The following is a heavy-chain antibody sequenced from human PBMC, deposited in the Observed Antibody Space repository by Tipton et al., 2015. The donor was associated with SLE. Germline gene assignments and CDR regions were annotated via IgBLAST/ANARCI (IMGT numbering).Heavy chain of an antibody. CDR2: ISDSSYTI. J-gene: IGHJ4*02. Sequence: SLRLSCAASGFTFSSYSMNWVRQAPGKGLEWVSYISDSSYTIYYADSVKGRFTISRDNAKNSLYLQMNSLRAEDTAVYYCARAFGSSWPFDYWGQGTLVTVSS. D-gene: IGHD6-13*01. V-gene: IGHV3-48*01. CDR3: ARAFGSSWPFDY. CDR1: GFTFSSYS.